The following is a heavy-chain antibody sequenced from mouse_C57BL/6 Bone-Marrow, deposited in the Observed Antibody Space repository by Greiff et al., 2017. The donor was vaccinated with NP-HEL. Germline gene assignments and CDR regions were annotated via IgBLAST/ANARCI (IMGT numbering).Heavy chain of an antibody. V-gene: IGHV1-66*01. Sequence: QVQLKQSGPELVKPGASVKISCKASGYSFTSYYIHWVKQRPGQGLEWIGWIYPGSGNTKYNEKFKGKATLTADTSSSTAYMQLSSLTSEDSAVYYCEHMVTTCKAFYYYAMDYWGQGTSVTVSS. J-gene: IGHJ4*01. D-gene: IGHD2-1*01. CDR3: EHMVTTCKAFYYYAMDY. CDR2: IYPGSGNT. CDR1: GYSFTSYY.